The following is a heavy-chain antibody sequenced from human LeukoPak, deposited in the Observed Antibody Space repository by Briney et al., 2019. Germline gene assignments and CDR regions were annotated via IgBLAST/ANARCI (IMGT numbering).Heavy chain of an antibody. CDR3: ARDLSPVVRASPMGY. Sequence: GASVKVSCKASGYTFTNYGMHWVRQAPGKGLEWVALITYDGYYKYYSDSVKGRFTISSDTSKNTLYLQMNSLRAEDTAVYYCARDLSPVVRASPMGYWGQGTPVTVSS. D-gene: IGHD3-10*01. CDR1: GYTFTNYG. V-gene: IGHV3-30*03. CDR2: ITYDGYYK. J-gene: IGHJ4*02.